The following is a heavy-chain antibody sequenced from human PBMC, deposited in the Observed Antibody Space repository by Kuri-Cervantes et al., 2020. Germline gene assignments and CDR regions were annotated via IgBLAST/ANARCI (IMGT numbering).Heavy chain of an antibody. V-gene: IGHV1-69*02. CDR1: GYTFTGYY. CDR2: IIPILGIA. J-gene: IGHJ5*02. Sequence: SVKVSCKASGYTFTGYYMHWVRQAPGQGLEWMGRIIPILGIANYAQKFQGRVTITADKPTSTAYMELSSLRSEDTAVYYCARSRRDYGDYVHWFDPWGQGTLVTVSS. D-gene: IGHD4-17*01. CDR3: ARSRRDYGDYVHWFDP.